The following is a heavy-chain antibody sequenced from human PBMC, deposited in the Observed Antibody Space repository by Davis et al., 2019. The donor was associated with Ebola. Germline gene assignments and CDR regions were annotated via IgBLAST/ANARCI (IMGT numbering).Heavy chain of an antibody. J-gene: IGHJ5*02. V-gene: IGHV3-49*03. CDR1: GFTFGDYT. Sequence: PGGSLRLSCTASGFTFGDYTMSWFRQAPGKGLEWVGFIRSKAYGGTTQYAASVKGRFTISRDDSKSIAYLQMNSLKTEDTAVFYCSRERGCSGGTCYGWFDPWGQGTLVTVSS. CDR2: IRSKAYGGTT. D-gene: IGHD2-15*01. CDR3: SRERGCSGGTCYGWFDP.